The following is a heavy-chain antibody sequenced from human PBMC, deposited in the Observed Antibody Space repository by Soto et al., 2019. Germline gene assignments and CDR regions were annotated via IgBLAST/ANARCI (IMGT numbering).Heavy chain of an antibody. CDR2: IVTSGIT. J-gene: IGHJ3*01. V-gene: IGHV3-13*04. Sequence: EVQLVEPGGGLVQPGGSLRLSCAASGFTFSSYDMHWVRQVTGKGLEWVSAIVTSGITYYPDSVKGRFTVSRENTQNSFYLQMDSLRAEDTAVYFCARSPPYGDAAHDAFDFWGQGTVVTVSS. CDR1: GFTFSSYD. CDR3: ARSPPYGDAAHDAFDF. D-gene: IGHD4-17*01.